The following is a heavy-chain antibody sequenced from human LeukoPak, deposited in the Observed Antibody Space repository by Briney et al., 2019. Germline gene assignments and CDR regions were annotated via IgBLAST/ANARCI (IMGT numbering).Heavy chain of an antibody. D-gene: IGHD2-8*01. CDR1: AHSFANSW. Sequence: GESLKISCKGSAHSFANSWIAWVRQKPGKGLEWMGIIYPDDSDTRYSPSFEGQVTISADKSISAAYLQWSSLRASDTAMYYCARSAGDCSHGVCYSYNWFDPWGQGTLVTVSS. CDR2: IYPDDSDT. V-gene: IGHV5-51*01. CDR3: ARSAGDCSHGVCYSYNWFDP. J-gene: IGHJ5*02.